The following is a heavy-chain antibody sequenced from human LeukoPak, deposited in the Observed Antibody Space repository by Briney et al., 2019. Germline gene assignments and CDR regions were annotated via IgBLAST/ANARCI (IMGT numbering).Heavy chain of an antibody. CDR1: GFTFSSYA. J-gene: IGHJ6*02. CDR2: ISGSGGST. V-gene: IGHV3-23*01. Sequence: GGSLRLSCAASGFTFSSYAMSWVRQAPGKGLEWVSAISGSGGSTYYADSVKGRFTISRDNSKNTLYLQMNSLRAEDTAVYYCARGRLREGYDSSGPPYYYYGMDVWGQGTTVTVSS. CDR3: ARGRLREGYDSSGPPYYYYGMDV. D-gene: IGHD3-22*01.